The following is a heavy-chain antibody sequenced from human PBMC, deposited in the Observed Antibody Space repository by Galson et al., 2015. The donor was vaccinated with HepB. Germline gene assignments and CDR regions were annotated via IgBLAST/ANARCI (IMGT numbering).Heavy chain of an antibody. CDR1: GFTFSSYG. D-gene: IGHD2-2*01. CDR2: IWYDGSNK. V-gene: IGHV3-33*01. Sequence: SLRLSCAASGFTFSSYGMHWVRQAPGKGLEWVAVIWYDGSNKYYADSVKGRFTISRDNAKNSLYLQMNSLRAEDTAVYYCARVPVVPADRYYYYGMDVWGQGTTVTVSS. J-gene: IGHJ6*02. CDR3: ARVPVVPADRYYYYGMDV.